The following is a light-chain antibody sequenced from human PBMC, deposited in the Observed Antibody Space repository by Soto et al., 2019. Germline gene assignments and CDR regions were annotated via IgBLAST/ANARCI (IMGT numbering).Light chain of an antibody. V-gene: IGKV1-33*01. CDR3: QQYDNLPYI. Sequence: DIQMTQSPSSLSASVGDRVTITCQASQDIKKFLSWFQQKPGKAPKLLINDASNLQTGVPPRFGGSGSGTDFTFTINSLQPEDIGTYFCQQYDNLPYIFGQGTKLEIK. CDR2: DAS. CDR1: QDIKKF. J-gene: IGKJ2*01.